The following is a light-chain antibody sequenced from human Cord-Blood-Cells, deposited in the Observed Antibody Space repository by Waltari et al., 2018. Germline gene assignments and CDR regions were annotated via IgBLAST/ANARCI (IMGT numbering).Light chain of an antibody. J-gene: IGLJ2*01. CDR2: EGS. Sequence: QSALTQPASVSGFPGQSITIPCTGTSRYVGRYNIFSWYQQHPGKAPKLMIYEGSKRPSGVSNRFSGSKSGNTASLTISGLQAEDEADYYCCSYAGSSTFVVFGGGTKLTVL. V-gene: IGLV2-23*01. CDR3: CSYAGSSTFVV. CDR1: SRYVGRYNI.